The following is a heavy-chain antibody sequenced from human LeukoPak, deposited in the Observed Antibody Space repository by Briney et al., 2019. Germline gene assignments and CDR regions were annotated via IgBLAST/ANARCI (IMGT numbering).Heavy chain of an antibody. D-gene: IGHD3-10*01. V-gene: IGHV3-7*01. CDR1: GFTFSSYW. CDR2: IKQDGSEK. J-gene: IGHJ6*03. CDR3: ARDGVTMVRGVKVLDYYYYYMDV. Sequence: PGGSLRLSCAASGFTFSSYWMNWVRQAPGKGLEWVAHIKQDGSEKYYVDSVKGRFTISRDNAKNSLYLQMNSLRAEDTAVYYCARDGVTMVRGVKVLDYYYYYMDVWGKGTTVTISS.